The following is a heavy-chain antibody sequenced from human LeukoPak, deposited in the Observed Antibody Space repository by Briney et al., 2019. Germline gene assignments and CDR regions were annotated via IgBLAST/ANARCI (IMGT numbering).Heavy chain of an antibody. Sequence: SGPALVKPTQTLTLTCTFSGFSLSTSGMCVGWIRQPPGKALEWLARIDWDDDKYYSTSLKTRLTISKDTSKNQVVLTMTNMDPVDTATYYCARTVTGYSSSWYYFDYWGQGTLVTVSS. D-gene: IGHD6-13*01. CDR1: GFSLSTSGMC. CDR2: IDWDDDK. CDR3: ARTVTGYSSSWYYFDY. V-gene: IGHV2-70*11. J-gene: IGHJ4*02.